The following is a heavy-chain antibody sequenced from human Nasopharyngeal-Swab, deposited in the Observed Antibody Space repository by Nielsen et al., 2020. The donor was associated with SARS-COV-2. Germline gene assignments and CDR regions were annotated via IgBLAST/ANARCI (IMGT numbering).Heavy chain of an antibody. D-gene: IGHD3-10*01. Sequence: SLKISCAASGFTFDDFVMHWVRQAPGKGLEWVSGITWNSGSIYYADPVKGRFTISRDNAKNSLYLQMNSLRPEDTALYYCAKAGSYGSGTGYGMDVWGQGTTVTVSS. CDR1: GFTFDDFV. CDR3: AKAGSYGSGTGYGMDV. CDR2: ITWNSGSI. V-gene: IGHV3-9*01. J-gene: IGHJ6*02.